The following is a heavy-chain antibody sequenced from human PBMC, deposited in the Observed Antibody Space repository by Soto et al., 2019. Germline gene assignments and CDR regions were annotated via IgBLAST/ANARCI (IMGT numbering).Heavy chain of an antibody. V-gene: IGHV4-34*01. CDR1: GGSFSGYY. D-gene: IGHD4-4*01. J-gene: IGHJ4*02. CDR3: AGVTPDNLDY. Sequence: QVQLQQWGAGLLKPSETLSLTCAVYGGSFSGYYWSWIRQPPGKGLEWIGEINHSGSTNYNPSLTSRVTISVATSKDQFSLKLSSVTAADTAVYYCAGVTPDNLDYWGQGTLVTVSS. CDR2: INHSGST.